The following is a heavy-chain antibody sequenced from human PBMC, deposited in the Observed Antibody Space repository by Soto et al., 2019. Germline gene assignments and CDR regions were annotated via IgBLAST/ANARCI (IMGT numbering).Heavy chain of an antibody. Sequence: EVQLVESGGGLVQPGGSLRLSCAASGFTFSDHYMDWVRQAPGKGREWVDRTRSKDNSYTTEYAASVKGRFTISRDDSKNSLYLQMTSLTTERTASYYFARVASAYYFDSWGQGTLVTVSS. V-gene: IGHV3-72*01. CDR2: TRSKDNSYTT. CDR3: ARVASAYYFDS. J-gene: IGHJ4*02. CDR1: GFTFSDHY.